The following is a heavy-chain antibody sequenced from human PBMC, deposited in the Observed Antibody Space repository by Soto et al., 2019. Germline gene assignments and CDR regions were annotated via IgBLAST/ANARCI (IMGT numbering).Heavy chain of an antibody. V-gene: IGHV1-18*04. CDR1: GYTFTSHG. CDR2: ISGYNGNT. J-gene: IGHJ4*02. Sequence: ASVKVSCKASGYTFTSHGISWLRQAPGQGLEWMGWISGYNGNTKYAQKIQGRVTMTTDTSTSTAYMELRSLRSDDAAVYYCARDKVEMATIFDYWGQGTLVTVSS. D-gene: IGHD5-12*01. CDR3: ARDKVEMATIFDY.